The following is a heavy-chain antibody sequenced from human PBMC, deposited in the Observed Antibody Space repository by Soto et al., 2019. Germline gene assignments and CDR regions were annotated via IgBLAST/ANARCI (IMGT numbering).Heavy chain of an antibody. CDR1: GFTFSSYS. CDR3: ARDVVVVPAPTDYYYGMDV. V-gene: IGHV3-21*01. J-gene: IGHJ6*02. CDR2: ISSSSSYI. Sequence: EVQLVESGGGLVKPGGSLRLSCAASGFTFSSYSMNWVRQAPGKGLEWVSSISSSSSYIYYADSVKGRFTISRDNAKNSLYLQMNSLRAEDTAVYYCARDVVVVPAPTDYYYGMDVWGQGTTVTVSS. D-gene: IGHD2-2*01.